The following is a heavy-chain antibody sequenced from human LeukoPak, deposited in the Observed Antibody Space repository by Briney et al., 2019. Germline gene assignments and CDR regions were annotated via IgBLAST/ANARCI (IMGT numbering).Heavy chain of an antibody. D-gene: IGHD3-3*01. CDR2: INPNSGGT. CDR3: ARQFLGIGFYYYGMDV. J-gene: IGHJ6*02. Sequence: VASVKVSCKASGYTFTGYYMHWVRQAPGQGLEWMGWINPNSGGTNYAQKFQGWVTMTRDTSTSTAYVELSRLRSDDTAVYYCARQFLGIGFYYYGMDVWGQGTTVTVSS. V-gene: IGHV1-2*04. CDR1: GYTFTGYY.